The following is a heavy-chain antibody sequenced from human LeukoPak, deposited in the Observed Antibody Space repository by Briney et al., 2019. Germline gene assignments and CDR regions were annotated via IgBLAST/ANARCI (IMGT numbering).Heavy chain of an antibody. V-gene: IGHV3-30*04. D-gene: IGHD7-27*01. Sequence: GRSLRLSCAASGFTFSSYAMHWVRQAPGKGLEWVAVISYDGSNKYYADSVKGRFTISRDNSKNTLYLQMNSLRAEDTAVYYCAREFTLGTPTGEVSFDYWGQGTLVTVSS. J-gene: IGHJ4*02. CDR2: ISYDGSNK. CDR1: GFTFSSYA. CDR3: AREFTLGTPTGEVSFDY.